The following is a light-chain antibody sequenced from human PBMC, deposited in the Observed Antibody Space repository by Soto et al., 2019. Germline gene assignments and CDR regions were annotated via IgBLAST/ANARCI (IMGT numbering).Light chain of an antibody. CDR1: QGISNN. V-gene: IGKV1-27*01. CDR2: AAS. Sequence: DIQMTQSPSSLSASVGDRVTITCRASQGISNNLAWYQQKPGKVPKLLIYAASTLQSGVRSRFSGSGSGTDFTLTISSLQPEDVATYYCQKYNSAPSFTFGGGTKVEIK. CDR3: QKYNSAPSFT. J-gene: IGKJ4*01.